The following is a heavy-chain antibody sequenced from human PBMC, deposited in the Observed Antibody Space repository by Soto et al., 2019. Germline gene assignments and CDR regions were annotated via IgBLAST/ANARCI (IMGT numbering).Heavy chain of an antibody. D-gene: IGHD3-3*02. CDR2: IMPVFRTP. V-gene: IGHV1-69*12. CDR3: ARENDRPQLGGNYCYILDV. Sequence: QVHLEQSGAEVKKPGSSVKVSCKASGGTFRTAAISWVRQAPGQGLEWLGGIMPVFRTPDYAQRFQGRVTITADESTSTAYMELSGLRSDDTAVYYCARENDRPQLGGNYCYILDVWGQGTTITVSS. J-gene: IGHJ6*02. CDR1: GGTFRTAA.